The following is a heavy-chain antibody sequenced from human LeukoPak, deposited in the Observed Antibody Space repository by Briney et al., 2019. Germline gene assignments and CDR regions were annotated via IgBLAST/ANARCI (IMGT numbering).Heavy chain of an antibody. CDR2: IYSDGST. CDR3: AKDPYDSSGYFFDY. V-gene: IGHV3-53*01. Sequence: PGGSLRLSCAASGFTVSSNYMSWVRQAPGKGLEWVSIIYSDGSTYYADSVKGRFTISRDNSKNTLYLQMNSLRAKDTAVYYCAKDPYDSSGYFFDYWGQGTLVTVSS. CDR1: GFTVSSNY. D-gene: IGHD3-22*01. J-gene: IGHJ4*02.